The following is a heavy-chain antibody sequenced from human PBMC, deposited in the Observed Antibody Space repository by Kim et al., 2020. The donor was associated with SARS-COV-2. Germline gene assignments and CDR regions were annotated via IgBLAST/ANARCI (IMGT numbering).Heavy chain of an antibody. CDR3: ARAQGSGGSGSYYGMDV. J-gene: IGHJ6*02. Sequence: VKGRFDISRENAKNSLYLQMNSLGAGDTAVYYCARAQGSGGSGSYYGMDVWGQGTTVTVSS. D-gene: IGHD3-10*01. V-gene: IGHV3-13*01.